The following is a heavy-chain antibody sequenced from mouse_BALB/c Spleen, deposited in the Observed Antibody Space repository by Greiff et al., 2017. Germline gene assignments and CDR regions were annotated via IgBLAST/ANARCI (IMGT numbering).Heavy chain of an antibody. J-gene: IGHJ4*01. CDR3: ANYYGSSYYYAMDY. CDR2: ISYSGST. D-gene: IGHD1-1*01. CDR1: GDSITSGY. V-gene: IGHV3-8*02. Sequence: EVKLVESGPSLVKPSQTLSLTCSVTGDSITSGYWNWIRKFPGNKLEYMGYISYSGSTYYNPSLKSRISITRDTSKNQYYLQLNSVTTEDTATYYCANYYGSSYYYAMDYWGQGTSVTVSS.